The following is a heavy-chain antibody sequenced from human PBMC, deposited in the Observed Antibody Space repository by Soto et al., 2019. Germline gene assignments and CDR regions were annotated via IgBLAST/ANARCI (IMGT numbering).Heavy chain of an antibody. D-gene: IGHD2-15*01. CDR3: ARGIATGQLDP. V-gene: IGHV1-3*01. CDR1: GYTFTRYT. CDR2: INPDNGNT. J-gene: IGHJ5*02. Sequence: ASVKVSGKASGYTFTRYTINWVRQAPGQRLEWMGWINPDNGNTKSSQKFQDRVIITRDTSASTAYMDLSSLRSEDTAVYYCARGIATGQLDPWGQGTLVTVSS.